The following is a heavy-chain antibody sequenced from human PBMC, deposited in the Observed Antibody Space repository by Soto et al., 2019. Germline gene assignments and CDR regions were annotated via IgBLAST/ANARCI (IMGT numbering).Heavy chain of an antibody. J-gene: IGHJ6*02. Sequence: SETLSLTCGVYGGSFSVFYWTWIRQPPGKGLEWIGEINHSGGTNYNPSLKSRVTISIDTSKNQFSLKLTSVTAADTAVYYCATHKPNYYFYGLDVWGQGTTVTVSS. CDR1: GGSFSVFY. CDR3: ATHKPNYYFYGLDV. V-gene: IGHV4-34*01. CDR2: INHSGGT.